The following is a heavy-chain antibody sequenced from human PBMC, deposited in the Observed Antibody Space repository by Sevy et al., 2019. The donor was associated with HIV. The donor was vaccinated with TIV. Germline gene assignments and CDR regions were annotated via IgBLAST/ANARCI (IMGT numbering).Heavy chain of an antibody. J-gene: IGHJ4*02. CDR3: ARGGGNGWYYFDY. D-gene: IGHD6-19*01. CDR2: IIPILGTV. Sequence: ASVKVSCKTSGYNFNGYYIHWVRQAPGQGLEWMGGIIPILGTVNYAQKFQGRVTITADESTKTAYMELSSLRSEDTAVYYCARGGGNGWYYFDYWGQETLVTVSS. CDR1: GYNFNGYY. V-gene: IGHV1-69*13.